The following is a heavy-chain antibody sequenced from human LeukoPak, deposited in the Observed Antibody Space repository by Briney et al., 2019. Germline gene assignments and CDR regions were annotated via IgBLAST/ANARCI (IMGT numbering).Heavy chain of an antibody. CDR3: ASLPTVHYYYYYMDV. Sequence: PGGSLRLSCAASGFTFSSYAMSWVRQAPGKGLEWVSAISGSGGSTYYADSVKGRFTISRDNSKNTLYLQMNSLRAEDTAVYYCASLPTVHYYYYYMDVWGKGTTVTVSS. J-gene: IGHJ6*03. V-gene: IGHV3-23*01. CDR1: GFTFSSYA. D-gene: IGHD4-17*01. CDR2: ISGSGGST.